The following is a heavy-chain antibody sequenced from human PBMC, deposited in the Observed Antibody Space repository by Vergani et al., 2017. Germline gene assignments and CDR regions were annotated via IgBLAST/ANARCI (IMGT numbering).Heavy chain of an antibody. V-gene: IGHV1-2*02. D-gene: IGHD6-6*01. Sequence: QVQLVQSGAEVKKPGASVKVSCKASGYTFTGYYMHWVRQAPGQGLEWMGWINPNSGGTNYAQKFQGRVTITADESTSTAYMELSSLRSEDTAVYYCARGIAARPDYYYYYMDVWGKGTTVTVSS. CDR3: ARGIAARPDYYYYYMDV. CDR1: GYTFTGYY. J-gene: IGHJ6*03. CDR2: INPNSGGT.